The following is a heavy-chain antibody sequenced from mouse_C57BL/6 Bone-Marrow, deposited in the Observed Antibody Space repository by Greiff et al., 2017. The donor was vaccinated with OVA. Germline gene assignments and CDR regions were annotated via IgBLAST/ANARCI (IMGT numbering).Heavy chain of an antibody. D-gene: IGHD2-10*01. V-gene: IGHV1-80*01. CDR2: IYPGDGDT. J-gene: IGHJ1*03. CDR3: ARSYPRGWYFDV. Sequence: QVQLQQSGAELVKPGASVKISCKASGYAFSSYWMNWVKQRPGKGLEWIGQIYPGDGDTNYNGKFKGKATLTADKSSSTAYMQLSSLTSEDSAVYFCARSYPRGWYFDVWGTGTTVTVSS. CDR1: GYAFSSYW.